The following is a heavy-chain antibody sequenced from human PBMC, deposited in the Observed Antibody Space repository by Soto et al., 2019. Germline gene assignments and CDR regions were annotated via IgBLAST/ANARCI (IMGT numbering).Heavy chain of an antibody. CDR1: GGTFTSYY. V-gene: IGHV1-46*01. J-gene: IGHJ1*01. Sequence: ASVKVSFKASGGTFTSYYMHWVRQAPGQGLEWMGIINPSGGSTSYAQKFQGRVTMTRDTSTSTVYMELSSLRSEDTAVYYCARGNGVYSSSWYAPGFQHWGQGTLVTVSS. CDR3: ARGNGVYSSSWYAPGFQH. CDR2: INPSGGST. D-gene: IGHD6-13*01.